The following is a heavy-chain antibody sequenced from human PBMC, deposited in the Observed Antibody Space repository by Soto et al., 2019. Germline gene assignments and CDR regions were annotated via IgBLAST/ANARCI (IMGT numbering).Heavy chain of an antibody. CDR3: AGDTYSSGWYTLRYYYYYGMDV. V-gene: IGHV3-33*01. J-gene: IGHJ6*02. CDR1: GFTFSSYG. D-gene: IGHD6-19*01. CDR2: IWYDGSNK. Sequence: GGSLRLSCAASGFTFSSYGMHWVRQAPGKGLEWVAVIWYDGSNKYYADSVKGRFTISRDNSKNTLYLQMNSLGARDKAVYYCAGDTYSSGWYTLRYYYYYGMDVWGQGTTVTVSS.